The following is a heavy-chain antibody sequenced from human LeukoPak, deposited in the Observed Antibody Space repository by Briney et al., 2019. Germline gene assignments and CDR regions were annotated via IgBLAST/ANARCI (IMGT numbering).Heavy chain of an antibody. V-gene: IGHV1-18*01. CDR2: ISAYNGNT. D-gene: IGHD3-10*01. J-gene: IGHJ4*02. CDR3: ASKTASGSYNRPFDY. Sequence: ASVKVSCKASGYTFTSYGISWVRQAPGQGLEWMGWISAYNGNTNYAQKLQGRVTMTTDTSTSTAYMELRSLRSEDTAVYYCASKTASGSYNRPFDYWGQGTLVTVSS. CDR1: GYTFTSYG.